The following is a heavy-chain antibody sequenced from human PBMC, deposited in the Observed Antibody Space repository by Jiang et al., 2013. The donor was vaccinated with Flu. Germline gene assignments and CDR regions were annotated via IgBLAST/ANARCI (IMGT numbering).Heavy chain of an antibody. J-gene: IGHJ4*02. D-gene: IGHD6-19*01. Sequence: VQLLESGGGLVQPGGSLRLSCAASGFTVSSNYMSWVRQAPGKGLEWVSVIYSGGSTYYADSVKGRFTISRDNSKNTLYLQMNSLRAEDTAVYYCVLPGIAVAGISYWGQGTLVTVSS. CDR2: IYSGGST. CDR1: GFTVSSNY. CDR3: VLPGIAVAGISY. V-gene: IGHV3-66*01.